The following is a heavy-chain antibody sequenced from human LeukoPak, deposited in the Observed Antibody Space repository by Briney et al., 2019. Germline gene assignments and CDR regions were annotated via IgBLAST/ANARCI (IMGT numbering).Heavy chain of an antibody. D-gene: IGHD3-10*01. CDR3: ARDSGTTGEVKFDP. CDR1: GGSFSGYY. Sequence: TSETLSLTCAVYGGSFSGYYWSWIRQPPGKGLEWIGEINHSGSTNYNPSLKSRVTMSVDTSKNQFSLKLSSVTAADTAVYYCARDSGTTGEVKFDPWGQGTLVTVSS. J-gene: IGHJ5*02. CDR2: INHSGST. V-gene: IGHV4-34*01.